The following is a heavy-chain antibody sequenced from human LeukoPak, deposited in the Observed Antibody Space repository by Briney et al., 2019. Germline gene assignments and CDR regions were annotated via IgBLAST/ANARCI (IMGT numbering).Heavy chain of an antibody. CDR2: ISGGGGST. V-gene: IGHV3-23*01. J-gene: IGHJ4*02. Sequence: GGSLRLSCAATGFTFSSYAMSWVRQARGKGLEWVSAISGGGGSTYYADSVKGRFTISRDNSKNTLYLQMNSLRAEDTAVYYCAKGYYYDSSGFLYFDYWGQGTLVTVSS. CDR3: AKGYYYDSSGFLYFDY. CDR1: GFTFSSYA. D-gene: IGHD3-22*01.